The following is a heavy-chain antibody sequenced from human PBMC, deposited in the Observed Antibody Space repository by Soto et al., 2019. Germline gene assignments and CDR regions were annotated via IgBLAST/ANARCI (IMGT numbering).Heavy chain of an antibody. V-gene: IGHV1-8*01. CDR2: MNPNSGNT. J-gene: IGHJ6*02. D-gene: IGHD1-1*01. CDR1: GYTFTSYD. Sequence: QVQLVQSGTEVKKPGASVKVSCKASGYTFTSYDINWVRQATGQGLEWMGWMNPNSGNTGYAQKFQGRITMTRNTSLTTAYMELSSLRSEDTAVYYCAREITTRGMDVWGQWTTVTVS. CDR3: AREITTRGMDV.